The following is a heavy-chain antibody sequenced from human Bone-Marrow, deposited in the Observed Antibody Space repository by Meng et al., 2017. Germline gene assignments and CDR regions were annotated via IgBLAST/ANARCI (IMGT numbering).Heavy chain of an antibody. CDR2: ISGSGCST. CDR1: GFTFRSYA. D-gene: IGHD6-19*01. V-gene: IGHV3-23*04. CDR3: AKEASLGSSGWYGVFDY. J-gene: IGHJ4*02. Sequence: VDVVVSGGCVLQPRGSLRLSWAASGFTFRSYAMSWVRQAQGKGLEWVSAISGSGCSTYYADSVKGRFTISRDNSKNTLYLQVNSLRGEDTAVYYCAKEASLGSSGWYGVFDYWGQGTLVTVSS.